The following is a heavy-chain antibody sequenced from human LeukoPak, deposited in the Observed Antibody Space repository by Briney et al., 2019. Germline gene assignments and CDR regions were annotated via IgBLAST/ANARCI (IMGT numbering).Heavy chain of an antibody. CDR3: AREDYCSSTSCPLRP. Sequence: AASVKVSCKASGYTFTSYYMHWVRQAPGQGLERMGMINPSGGSTSYAQKFQGRVTMTRDTSTSTVYMELSSLRSEDTAVYYCAREDYCSSTSCPLRPWGQGTLVTVSS. J-gene: IGHJ5*02. D-gene: IGHD2-2*01. CDR1: GYTFTSYY. CDR2: INPSGGST. V-gene: IGHV1-46*01.